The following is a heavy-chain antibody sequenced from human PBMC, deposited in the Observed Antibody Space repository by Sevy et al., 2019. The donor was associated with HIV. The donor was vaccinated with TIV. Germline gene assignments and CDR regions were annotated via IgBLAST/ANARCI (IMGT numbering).Heavy chain of an antibody. CDR1: GFTVSSNY. CDR2: IYSGGST. V-gene: IGHV3-53*01. D-gene: IGHD3-22*01. CDR3: ARVVFLGRDMIRGTYNWFDP. Sequence: GGSLRLSCAASGFTVSSNYMSWVRQAPGKGLEWVSVIYSGGSTYYADSVKGRFTISRDNSKNTLYLQMNSLRAEDTAVYYCARVVFLGRDMIRGTYNWFDPWGQGTLVTVSS. J-gene: IGHJ5*02.